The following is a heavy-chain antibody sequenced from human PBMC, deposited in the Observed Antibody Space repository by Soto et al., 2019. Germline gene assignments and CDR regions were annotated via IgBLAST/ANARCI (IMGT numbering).Heavy chain of an antibody. CDR3: ARVVAGYFGSFFDY. J-gene: IGHJ4*02. D-gene: IGHD3-9*01. CDR2: ISSSSSYI. CDR1: GFTFSSYS. V-gene: IGHV3-21*01. Sequence: EVQLVESGGGLVKPGGSLRLSCAASGFTFSSYSMNWVRQAPGKGLEWVSSISSSSSYIYYADSVKGRFTISRDNAKNSLYLQMNSLRAEDTAVYYCARVVAGYFGSFFDYWGQGTLVTVSA.